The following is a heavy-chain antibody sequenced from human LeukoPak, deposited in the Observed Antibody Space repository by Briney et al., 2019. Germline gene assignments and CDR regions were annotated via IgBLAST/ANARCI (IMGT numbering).Heavy chain of an antibody. V-gene: IGHV3-33*08. J-gene: IGHJ4*02. Sequence: GRSLRLSCAASGFTFDDYAMHWVRQAPGKGLEWVAVIWYDGSNKHYAESVKGRFSISRDNSKSTLYLQMNSLRAEDTAVYYCARARGVSTGYRPIDYWGQGTLVTVSS. CDR1: GFTFDDYA. CDR3: ARARGVSTGYRPIDY. CDR2: IWYDGSNK. D-gene: IGHD3-22*01.